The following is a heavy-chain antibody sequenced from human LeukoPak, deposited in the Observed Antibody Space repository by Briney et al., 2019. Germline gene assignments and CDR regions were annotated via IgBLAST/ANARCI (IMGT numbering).Heavy chain of an antibody. J-gene: IGHJ4*02. CDR1: GVTFSSYS. CDR3: ARDQYYYDSSGYSSVFDY. Sequence: GGSLRLSCAASGVTFSSYSMNWVRQAPGKGLEWVSYISSSSSTIYYADSVKGRFTISRDNAKNSLYLQMNSLRAEDTAVYYCARDQYYYDSSGYSSVFDYWGQGTLVTVSS. CDR2: ISSSSSTI. D-gene: IGHD3-22*01. V-gene: IGHV3-48*01.